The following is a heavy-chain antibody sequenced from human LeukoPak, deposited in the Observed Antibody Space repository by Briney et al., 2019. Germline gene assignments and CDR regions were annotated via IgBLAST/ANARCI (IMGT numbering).Heavy chain of an antibody. J-gene: IGHJ4*02. V-gene: IGHV1-46*01. CDR2: INPSGGST. CDR1: GYIFTSYD. D-gene: IGHD5-24*01. CDR3: ARDAGRDGYNSFDY. Sequence: ASVKVSCKAFGYIFTSYDMQWLRQAAGQGLEWWGVINPSGGSTSYAQKFQGRVTMTRDMSTSTVYMELSSLRSEDTAVYYCARDAGRDGYNSFDYWGQGTLVTVSS.